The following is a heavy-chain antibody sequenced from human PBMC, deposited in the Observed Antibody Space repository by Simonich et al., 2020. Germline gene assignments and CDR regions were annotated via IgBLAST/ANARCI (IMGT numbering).Heavy chain of an antibody. CDR3: ARGGLGHWYFDL. CDR1: GYTFTGYY. D-gene: IGHD6-25*01. V-gene: IGHV1-2*02. Sequence: QVQLVQSGAEVKKPGASVKVSCKASGYTFTGYYRHWVRQAPGQGLEGMGWIKPISGGTNDAQKWQGRVTMTRDTSISTAYMELSRLRSDDTAVYYCARGGLGHWYFDLWGRGTLVTVSS. J-gene: IGHJ2*01. CDR2: IKPISGGT.